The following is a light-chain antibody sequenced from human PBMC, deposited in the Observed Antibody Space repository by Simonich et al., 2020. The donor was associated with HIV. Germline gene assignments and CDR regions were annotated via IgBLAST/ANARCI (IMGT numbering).Light chain of an antibody. CDR2: AVS. V-gene: IGKV2D-29*02. Sequence: DIVLTQTPLSLSVTPGQPASISCRSSQSLLHTDGKTYLYWYLQKPGQSPRLLIYAVSTLFSGVPDRFSGSGSGTHFTLKIGRVEAEDVGVYYCMQSIQLPLTFGGGTKVEIK. CDR3: MQSIQLPLT. J-gene: IGKJ4*01. CDR1: QSLLHTDGKTY.